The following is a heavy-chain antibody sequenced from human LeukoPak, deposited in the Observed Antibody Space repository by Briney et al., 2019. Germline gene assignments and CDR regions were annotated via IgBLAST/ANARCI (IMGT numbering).Heavy chain of an antibody. D-gene: IGHD3-22*01. CDR1: GGSISSYY. V-gene: IGHV4-59*01. J-gene: IGHJ3*02. Sequence: SETLSLTCTASGGSISSYYWSWIRQPPGKGLEWIGYIYYSGGTNYNPSLKSRVTISVDTSKNQFSLKLSSVTAADTAVYYCARRANSGFDAFDIWGQGTMVTVSS. CDR3: ARRANSGFDAFDI. CDR2: IYYSGGT.